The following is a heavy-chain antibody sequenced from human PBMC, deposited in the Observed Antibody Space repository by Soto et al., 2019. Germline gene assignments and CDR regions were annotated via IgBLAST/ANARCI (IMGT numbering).Heavy chain of an antibody. V-gene: IGHV4-59*01. D-gene: IGHD2-2*01. CDR1: GGSINNYY. CDR3: ASVRASASNLAPYYLDF. Sequence: SETLSLTCSVSGGSINNYYWTWIRQSPGKGLEWIGYTHYSGSSSYRASYNPSLRSRVTISVDPAKHQFSLTVKSVTAADTALYYCASVRASASNLAPYYLDFWGQGALVTVSS. J-gene: IGHJ4*02. CDR2: THYSGSS.